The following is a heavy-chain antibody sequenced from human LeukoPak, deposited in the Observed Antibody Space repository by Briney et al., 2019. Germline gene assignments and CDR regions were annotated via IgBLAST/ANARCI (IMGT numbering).Heavy chain of an antibody. CDR3: ARGSAYGYVRLAEY. CDR1: GGSISSYY. CDR2: EYSTGSN. J-gene: IGHJ4*02. D-gene: IGHD3-10*02. V-gene: IGHV4-59*01. Sequence: PVTLSLTCTVSGGSISSYYWNWIRQPPGKGLEWIGYEYSTGSNNYNPSLKSRVTISIDTSKNQFSLKLLSVTAADTAVYYCARGSAYGYVRLAEYWGQGTLVTV.